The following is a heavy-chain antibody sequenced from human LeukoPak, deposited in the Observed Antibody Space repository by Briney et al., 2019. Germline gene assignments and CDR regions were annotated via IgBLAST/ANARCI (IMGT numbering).Heavy chain of an antibody. CDR3: ASLYSGSYFAIVTGFDY. J-gene: IGHJ4*02. V-gene: IGHV3-7*01. CDR1: GFTFSSYW. D-gene: IGHD1-26*01. Sequence: GGSLRLSCAASGFTFSSYWMSWVRQAPGKGLEWVANIKQDGSEKYYVDSVKGRFTISRDNSKNTLYLQMNSLRAEDTAVYYCASLYSGSYFAIVTGFDYWGQGTLVTVSS. CDR2: IKQDGSEK.